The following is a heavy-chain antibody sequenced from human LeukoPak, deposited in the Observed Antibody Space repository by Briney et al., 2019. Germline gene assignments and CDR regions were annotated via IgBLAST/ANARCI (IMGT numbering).Heavy chain of an antibody. V-gene: IGHV3-21*01. D-gene: IGHD2-2*01. CDR3: ATTGYCSSTSCYDSENAFEI. Sequence: PGGSLRLSCAASGFTFSSYNMNWVRQAPGKGLEWVSYISSSSSYIYYADSVKGRFTISRDNAKNSLYLQMISLRAEDTAVYYCATTGYCSSTSCYDSENAFEIWGQGTMVTVSS. J-gene: IGHJ3*02. CDR2: ISSSSSYI. CDR1: GFTFSSYN.